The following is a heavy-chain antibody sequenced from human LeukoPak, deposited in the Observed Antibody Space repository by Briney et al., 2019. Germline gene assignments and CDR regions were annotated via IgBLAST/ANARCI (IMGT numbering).Heavy chain of an antibody. V-gene: IGHV3-48*03. D-gene: IGHD5-12*01. CDR2: ISPTGTIL. J-gene: IGHJ5*02. Sequence: GGSLRLSCEASGFPFNTYEMNWVRQAPGKGLEWLSYISPTGTILYYADSIKGRLTTSRDNAKNTVSLQMNSLRVGDTAVYYCARGGYSGAHNHWGQGTLVTVSS. CDR1: GFPFNTYE. CDR3: ARGGYSGAHNH.